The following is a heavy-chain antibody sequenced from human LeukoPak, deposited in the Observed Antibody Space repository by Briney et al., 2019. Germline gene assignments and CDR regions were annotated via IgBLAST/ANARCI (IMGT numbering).Heavy chain of an antibody. CDR1: GDSISSNDYF. J-gene: IGHJ4*02. V-gene: IGHV4-39*07. D-gene: IGHD2/OR15-2a*01. CDR2: VFYNGAT. Sequence: SETLSLTCAVSGDSISSNDYFWGWIRQSPGKGLEWIGSVFYNGATQYSPSLKSRVTMSIDTSKNQFSLKLSSVTAADTAVYYCARELRSYYSRGSMWGQGTLVTVSS. CDR3: ARELRSYYSRGSM.